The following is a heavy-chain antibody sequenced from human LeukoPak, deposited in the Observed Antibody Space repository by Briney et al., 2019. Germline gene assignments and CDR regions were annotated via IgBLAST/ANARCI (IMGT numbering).Heavy chain of an antibody. CDR3: DYYFDY. D-gene: IGHD3-16*02. Sequence: GGSLRLSCAASGFTFINAWMTWVRQAPGKGLEWVAVISYDGSNKYYADSVKGRFTISRDNSKNTLSLQMNSLRAEVIVDRLPDYYFDYWGQGTLVTVSS. CDR2: ISYDGSNK. J-gene: IGHJ4*02. V-gene: IGHV3-30-3*01. CDR1: GFTFINAW.